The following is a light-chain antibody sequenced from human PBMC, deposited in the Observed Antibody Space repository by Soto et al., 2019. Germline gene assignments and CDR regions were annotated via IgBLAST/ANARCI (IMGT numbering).Light chain of an antibody. V-gene: IGLV2-8*01. J-gene: IGLJ2*01. CDR1: SSDVGGYNF. CDR3: SSYAGSKNYVV. CDR2: EVS. Sequence: QSALTQPPSASGSPGQSVTISCTGTSSDVGGYNFVSWYQQHPGKAPKLMIYEVSKRPSGVPDRFSGSKSGNTAFLTVSGLQAEDEADYYCSSYAGSKNYVVFGGGTKLTVL.